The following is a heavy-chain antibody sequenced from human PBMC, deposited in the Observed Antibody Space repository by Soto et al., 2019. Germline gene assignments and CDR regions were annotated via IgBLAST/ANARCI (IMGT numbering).Heavy chain of an antibody. V-gene: IGHV4-59*01. J-gene: IGHJ4*02. D-gene: IGHD1-26*01. CDR3: AREYGPGAYFDY. Sequence: QVQLQESGPGLVKPSETLSLTCTVSGGSISSYYWSWIRQPPGKGLEWIGYIYYSGSTNYNPSLKSRVTISVDTSKNQFSLKLSSVTAADTAVYYCAREYGPGAYFDYWGQGTLVTVSS. CDR1: GGSISSYY. CDR2: IYYSGST.